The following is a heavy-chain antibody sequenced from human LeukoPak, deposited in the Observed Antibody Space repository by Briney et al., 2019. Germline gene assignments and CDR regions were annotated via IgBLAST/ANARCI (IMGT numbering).Heavy chain of an antibody. D-gene: IGHD6-19*01. V-gene: IGHV3-9*01. CDR2: INWNGDTI. CDR3: AREDFTGCFDY. J-gene: IGHJ4*02. Sequence: PGMSLRLSCAASGFTFDNYAMHWVRQAPGKGLEWVSGINWNGDTIGYADSVKGRFTISRDNAKNSLYLQMNSLRAEDTAVYYCAREDFTGCFDYWGQGTLVTVSS. CDR1: GFTFDNYA.